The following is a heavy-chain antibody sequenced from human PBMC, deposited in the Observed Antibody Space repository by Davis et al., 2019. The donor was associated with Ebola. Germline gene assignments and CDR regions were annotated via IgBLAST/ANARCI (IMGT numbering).Heavy chain of an antibody. J-gene: IGHJ2*01. Sequence: GESLKISCVASGFTFGSHGWHWVRQAPGKGLLWVAVVSHDGSKKDYADSVKGRFTISRDNSKNTLYLQMSSLRAEDTAVYYCARDLPGGDWYFDLWGRGTLVTVSS. CDR3: ARDLPGGDWYFDL. CDR1: GFTFGSHG. V-gene: IGHV3-30*19. D-gene: IGHD1-14*01. CDR2: VSHDGSKK.